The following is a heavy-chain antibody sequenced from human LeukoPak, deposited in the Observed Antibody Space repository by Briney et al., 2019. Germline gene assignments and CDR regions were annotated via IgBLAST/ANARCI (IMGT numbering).Heavy chain of an antibody. V-gene: IGHV1-46*01. CDR2: INPSGGST. J-gene: IGHJ6*03. D-gene: IGHD6-6*01. CDR1: GYTFTSYY. CDR3: ARATHGAARNYYYYMDV. Sequence: GASVKVSCKASGYTFTSYYIHWVRQAPGEGLEWMGIINPSGGSTSYAQKFQGRVTMTRDMSTSTVYMELSSLRSEDTAVYYCARATHGAARNYYYYMDVWGKGTTVTVSS.